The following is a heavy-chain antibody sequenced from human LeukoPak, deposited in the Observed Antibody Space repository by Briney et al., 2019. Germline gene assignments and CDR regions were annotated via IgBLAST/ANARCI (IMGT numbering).Heavy chain of an antibody. Sequence: PGGSLRLSCAASGFMFSSNWMSWVRLAPGKGLEWVANIKEDGTETYYVDSVKGRFTISRDNAKNSLYLQMNSLRVEDTAVYYCAKKGDILTGYYPYFDYWGQGTLVTVSS. CDR3: AKKGDILTGYYPYFDY. J-gene: IGHJ4*02. D-gene: IGHD3-9*01. CDR1: GFMFSSNW. CDR2: IKEDGTET. V-gene: IGHV3-7*03.